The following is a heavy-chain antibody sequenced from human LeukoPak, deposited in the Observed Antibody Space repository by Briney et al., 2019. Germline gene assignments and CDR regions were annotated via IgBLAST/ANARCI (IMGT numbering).Heavy chain of an antibody. CDR3: TTIAAAGPYFDY. Sequence: GGSLRLSCAASGFTFSNAWMSWVRQAPGKGLEGVGRIKSKTYGGTTDYAAPVKGRFTISRDDSKNTLYLQMNSLQTEDTAVYYCTTIAAAGPYFDYWGQGTLVTVSS. CDR1: GFTFSNAW. CDR2: IKSKTYGGTT. V-gene: IGHV3-15*01. J-gene: IGHJ4*02. D-gene: IGHD6-13*01.